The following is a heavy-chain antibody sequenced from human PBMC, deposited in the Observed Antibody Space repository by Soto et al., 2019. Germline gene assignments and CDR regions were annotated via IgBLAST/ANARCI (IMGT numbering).Heavy chain of an antibody. CDR2: INHSGST. CDR3: ARGDSSSWYYFDY. Sequence: QVQLQQWGAGLLKPSETLSLTCAVYGGSFSGYYWSWIRQPPGKGLEWIGEINHSGSTNYNPSLNSRVTISVDTSKNQFSLKLSSVTAADTAVYYCARGDSSSWYYFDYWGQGTLVTVSS. CDR1: GGSFSGYY. D-gene: IGHD6-13*01. V-gene: IGHV4-34*01. J-gene: IGHJ4*02.